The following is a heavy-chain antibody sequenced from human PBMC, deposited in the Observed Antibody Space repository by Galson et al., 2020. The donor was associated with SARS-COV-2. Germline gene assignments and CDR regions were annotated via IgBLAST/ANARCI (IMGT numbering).Heavy chain of an antibody. D-gene: IGHD3-10*01. CDR1: GFTFDDYA. CDR3: AKGPVLLWFGDTFAFDI. J-gene: IGHJ3*02. Sequence: GGSLRLSCAASGFTFDDYAMHWVRQAPGKGLEWVSGISWNSGSIGYADSVKGRFTISRDNAKNSLYLQMNSLRAEDTALYYCAKGPVLLWFGDTFAFDIWGQGTMVTVSS. CDR2: ISWNSGSI. V-gene: IGHV3-9*01.